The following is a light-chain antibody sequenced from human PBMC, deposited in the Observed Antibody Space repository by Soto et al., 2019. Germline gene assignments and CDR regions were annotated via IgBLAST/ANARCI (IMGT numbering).Light chain of an antibody. V-gene: IGKV3-20*01. CDR2: GGS. CDR3: QQYGRSPLA. Sequence: RANHSGSASQGVSSNLLACYQQKPGQAPRLLIYGGSSGATGIPVRFSGRGSETDFTLTITRLEPEDFAVYYCQQYGRSPLALGGGTKVDI. J-gene: IGKJ4*01. CDR1: QGVSSNL.